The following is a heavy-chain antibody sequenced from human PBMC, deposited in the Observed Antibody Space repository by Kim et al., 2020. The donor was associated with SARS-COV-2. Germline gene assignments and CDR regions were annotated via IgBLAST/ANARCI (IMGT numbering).Heavy chain of an antibody. V-gene: IGHV3-49*04. CDR1: GFTFREFP. Sequence: GRSLRLSCISSGFTFREFPMAWVRQAPGKGLEWIGFIRSTIYGGTTEYAASVRGRFIISRDDSKNIVHLQMNSLKTEDTGVYYCVRVDCSSVRCYGDDYRNYYGMDVWGQGTTVIVSS. J-gene: IGHJ6*02. CDR3: VRVDCSSVRCYGDDYRNYYGMDV. CDR2: IRSTIYGGTT. D-gene: IGHD2-2*01.